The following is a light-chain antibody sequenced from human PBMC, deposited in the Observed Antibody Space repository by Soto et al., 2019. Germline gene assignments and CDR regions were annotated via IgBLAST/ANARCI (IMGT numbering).Light chain of an antibody. CDR1: QSVNSN. J-gene: IGKJ1*01. Sequence: EIVMTQSPATLSVSPGERATLSCRASQSVNSNLAWYQQKPGQAPRLLIYGASTRATGIPARFSGSGSGTEFTLAISSLQSEYFAVYYCQQYNNWPPWTFGQGTKVESK. CDR3: QQYNNWPPWT. V-gene: IGKV3-15*01. CDR2: GAS.